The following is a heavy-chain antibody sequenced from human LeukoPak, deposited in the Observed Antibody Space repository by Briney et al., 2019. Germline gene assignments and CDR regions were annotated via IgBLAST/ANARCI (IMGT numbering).Heavy chain of an antibody. CDR1: GFTFSSYG. CDR2: ISYDGSNK. V-gene: IGHV3-30*18. J-gene: IGHJ4*02. CDR3: AKDAGGFYYFDY. D-gene: IGHD3-16*01. Sequence: GGSLRLSCAVSGFTFSSYGMHWVRQAPGKGLEWVAVISYDGSNKYYADSVKGRFTISRDNYKNTMDLQKNSLRAEDTAVYYCAKDAGGFYYFDYWGQGTLVTVSS.